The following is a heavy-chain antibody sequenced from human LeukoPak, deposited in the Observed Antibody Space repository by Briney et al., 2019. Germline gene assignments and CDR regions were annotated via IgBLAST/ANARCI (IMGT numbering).Heavy chain of an antibody. CDR1: GFTFSSYG. CDR3: ARDKILEMATTPSFDY. Sequence: GGSLRLSCAASGFTFSSYGMHWVRQAPGKGLEWVAVISYDGSNKYYADSVKGRFTISRDNSKNTLYLQMNSLRAEDTAVYYCARDKILEMATTPSFDYWGQGTLVTVSS. D-gene: IGHD5-24*01. CDR2: ISYDGSNK. V-gene: IGHV3-30*03. J-gene: IGHJ4*02.